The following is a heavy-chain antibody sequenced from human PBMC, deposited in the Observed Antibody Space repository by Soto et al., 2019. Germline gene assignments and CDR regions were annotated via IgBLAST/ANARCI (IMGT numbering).Heavy chain of an antibody. CDR1: GYIFAIYW. Sequence: PGESLKIACKGSGYIFAIYWISWVRQMPGKGLEWMGRIDPSDSYTNYSPSFQGHVTVSADKSISTAYLQWNSLKASDTAMYYCARQAAAGRAAFDYWGLGTLVTVSS. D-gene: IGHD6-13*01. CDR3: ARQAAAGRAAFDY. CDR2: IDPSDSYT. V-gene: IGHV5-10-1*01. J-gene: IGHJ4*02.